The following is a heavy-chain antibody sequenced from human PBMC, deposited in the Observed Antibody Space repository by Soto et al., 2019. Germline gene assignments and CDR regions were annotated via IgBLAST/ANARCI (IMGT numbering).Heavy chain of an antibody. D-gene: IGHD3-10*01. CDR3: TKDTFGAEDY. CDR1: GFTFSYYW. CDR2: INGDGSLT. V-gene: IGHV3-74*01. Sequence: PGGSLRLSCAASGFTFSYYWMHWVRQAPGKGLMWVSRINGDGSLTNYADSVSGRFTISRDNARNTLYLQMDSLRAEDTALYFCTKDTFGAEDYWGQGTLVTVSS. J-gene: IGHJ4*02.